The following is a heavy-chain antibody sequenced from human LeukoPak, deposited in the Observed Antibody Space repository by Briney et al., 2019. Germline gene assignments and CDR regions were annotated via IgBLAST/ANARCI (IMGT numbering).Heavy chain of an antibody. V-gene: IGHV4-4*02. CDR2: IYHSGST. CDR1: GGSISSSNW. D-gene: IGHD3-10*01. Sequence: KSSGTLSLTCAVSGGSISSSNWWSWVRQPPGKGLEWIGEIYHSGSTNHNPSLKSRVTISVDKSKNQFSLKLSSVTAADTAVYYCARDYYGSGSNYGMDVWGQGTTVTVSS. J-gene: IGHJ6*02. CDR3: ARDYYGSGSNYGMDV.